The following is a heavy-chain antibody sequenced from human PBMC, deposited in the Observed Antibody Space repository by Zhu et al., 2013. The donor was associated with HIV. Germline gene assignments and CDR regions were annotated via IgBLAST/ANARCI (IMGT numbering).Heavy chain of an antibody. Sequence: QVHLVQSGAELKKPGASVKISCQASGYTFTTFELNWVRQAPGRGLEWVGWMTPNTDSAGYAQRFQGRLTMTRNTSINTAYLELTSLRSDDTAVYYCARDLRESVFNFWSGYLNAFDIWGQGTMVTVSS. D-gene: IGHD3-3*01. J-gene: IGHJ3*02. V-gene: IGHV1-8*01. CDR3: ARDLRESVFNFWSGYLNAFDI. CDR2: MTPNTDSA. CDR1: GYTFTTFE.